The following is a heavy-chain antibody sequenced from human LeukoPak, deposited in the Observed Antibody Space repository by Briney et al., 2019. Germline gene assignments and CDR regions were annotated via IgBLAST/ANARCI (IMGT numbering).Heavy chain of an antibody. CDR2: MNPNSGNT. CDR3: AILGYSSSWYYFDY. J-gene: IGHJ4*02. D-gene: IGHD6-13*01. CDR1: GYTFTIYD. Sequence: AASVKVSCKASGYTFTIYDINWVRQATGQGLEWMGWMNPNSGNTGYAQKFQGRVTMTEDTSTDTAYMELSSLRSEDTAVYYCAILGYSSSWYYFDYWGQGTLVTVSS. V-gene: IGHV1-8*01.